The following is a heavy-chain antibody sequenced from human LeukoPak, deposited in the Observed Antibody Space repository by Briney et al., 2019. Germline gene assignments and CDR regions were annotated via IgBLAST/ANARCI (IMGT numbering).Heavy chain of an antibody. CDR1: GFTFSSYW. CDR3: ASAAYSSGWYDY. CDR2: INTDGSST. Sequence: PGGSLRLSCAASGFTFSSYWMHWVRQAPGKGLVWVSRINTDGSSTNYADSVKGRFTISRDNAKNTLYLQMNSLRAEDTAVYYCASAAYSSGWYDYWGQGTLVTVSS. J-gene: IGHJ4*02. D-gene: IGHD6-19*01. V-gene: IGHV3-74*01.